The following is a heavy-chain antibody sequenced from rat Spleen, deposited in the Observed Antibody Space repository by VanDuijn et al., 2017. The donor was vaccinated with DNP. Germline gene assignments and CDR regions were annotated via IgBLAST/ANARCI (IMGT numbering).Heavy chain of an antibody. D-gene: IGHD1-4*01. CDR3: ARRRLPYWYFDF. CDR1: GFTFSDYN. J-gene: IGHJ1*01. CDR2: IFYDGSRT. Sequence: EVQLVESGGDLVQPGRSLKLSCVASGFTFSDYNMAWVRQAPKRGLEWVATIFYDGSRTYYRDSVKGRFTISRDDAKSSLYLQMNSLKSEDTATYYCARRRLPYWYFDFWGPGTMVTVSS. V-gene: IGHV5-7*01.